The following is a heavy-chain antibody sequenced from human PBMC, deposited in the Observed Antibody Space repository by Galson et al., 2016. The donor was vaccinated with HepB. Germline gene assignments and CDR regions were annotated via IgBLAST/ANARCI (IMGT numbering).Heavy chain of an antibody. V-gene: IGHV1-24*01. D-gene: IGHD3-16*01. Sequence: SVKVSCKVSGFPVTDLSIHWVRQAPGKGLEWLGGFELEDGETVNAQKFQGRVTMTEDTSTDTAYMELSRLTSGDTAVYYCVTEGGDWGQGVLVTVSS. J-gene: IGHJ4*02. CDR2: FELEDGET. CDR3: VTEGGD. CDR1: GFPVTDLS.